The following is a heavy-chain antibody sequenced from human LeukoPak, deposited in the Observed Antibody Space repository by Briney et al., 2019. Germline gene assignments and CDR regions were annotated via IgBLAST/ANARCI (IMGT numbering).Heavy chain of an antibody. Sequence: PSETLSLTCTVSGGSISSYYWNWIRQPPGKGLDWIGYIYYSGSTNYDPSLKSRVTISVDTSKNQFSLNLSSVTAADTAVYYCARDLLSTAGYFDYWGQGTLVTVSS. CDR2: IYYSGST. J-gene: IGHJ4*02. CDR1: GGSISSYY. D-gene: IGHD6-19*01. V-gene: IGHV4-59*01. CDR3: ARDLLSTAGYFDY.